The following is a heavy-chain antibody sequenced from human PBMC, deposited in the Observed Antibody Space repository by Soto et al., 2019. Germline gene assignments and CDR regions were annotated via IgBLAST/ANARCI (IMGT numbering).Heavy chain of an antibody. Sequence: EVQLLESGGGLVQPGGSLRLSCAASGFTFSSYAMSWVRQAPGKGLEWVSAISGSGGSTYYADSVKGRFTISRDNSKNTLYLQMNSLRAEDTAVYYCAKEEGYDILTGPLGPPYWGQGTLVTVSS. CDR2: ISGSGGST. CDR1: GFTFSSYA. D-gene: IGHD3-9*01. CDR3: AKEEGYDILTGPLGPPY. J-gene: IGHJ4*02. V-gene: IGHV3-23*01.